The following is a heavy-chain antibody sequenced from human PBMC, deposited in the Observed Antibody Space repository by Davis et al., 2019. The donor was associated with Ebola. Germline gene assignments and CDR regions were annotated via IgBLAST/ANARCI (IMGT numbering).Heavy chain of an antibody. Sequence: PGGSLRLSCAASGFTFSSYGMHWVRQAPGKGLEWVAVISYDGSNKYYADSVKGRFTISRDNSKNTLYLQMNSLRAEDTAVYYCAKDRIDFWSGLLDYWGQGTLVTVSS. CDR2: ISYDGSNK. CDR3: AKDRIDFWSGLLDY. D-gene: IGHD3-3*01. J-gene: IGHJ4*02. V-gene: IGHV3-30*18. CDR1: GFTFSSYG.